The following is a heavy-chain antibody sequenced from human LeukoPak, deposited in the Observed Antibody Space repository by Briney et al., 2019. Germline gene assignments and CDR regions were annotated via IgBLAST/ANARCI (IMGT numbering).Heavy chain of an antibody. Sequence: SETLSLTCTVSGGSISSYYWSWIRQPPGKGLEWIGYIYYSGSTNYNPSLKSQVTISVDTSKNQFSLKLSSVTAADTAVYYCARWGSVGNDYWGQGTLVTVSS. J-gene: IGHJ4*02. CDR3: ARWGSVGNDY. CDR2: IYYSGST. CDR1: GGSISSYY. V-gene: IGHV4-59*01. D-gene: IGHD1-26*01.